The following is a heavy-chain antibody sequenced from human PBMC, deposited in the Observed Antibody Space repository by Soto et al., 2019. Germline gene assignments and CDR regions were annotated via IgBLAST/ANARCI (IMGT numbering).Heavy chain of an antibody. V-gene: IGHV1-46*01. CDR3: AKDNSGWSLEGLDV. J-gene: IGHJ6*02. D-gene: IGHD6-19*01. CDR1: KNTFINYY. Sequence: QVQLVQSGAEVKKPGASVKISCTPSKNTFINYYVHWVRQAPGQGLEWMGGIHTGIGNTNFAPRFQNRVTMTRDKSTGTVYMELSSLRRDDTAAYYCAKDNSGWSLEGLDVWGQGTTVTV. CDR2: IHTGIGNT.